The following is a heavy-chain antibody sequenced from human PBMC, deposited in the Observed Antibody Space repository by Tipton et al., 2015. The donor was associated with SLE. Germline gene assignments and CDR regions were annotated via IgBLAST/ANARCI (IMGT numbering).Heavy chain of an antibody. CDR1: GGSFSDYY. CDR2: INHSGSS. V-gene: IGHV4-34*01. D-gene: IGHD6-13*01. CDR3: AGGGRNSSSWHLDY. J-gene: IGHJ4*02. Sequence: LRLSCAVYGGSFSDYYWSWIRQPPGKGLEWIGEINHSGSSNYNPSLKSRVTISVDTSKNQFSLRLNSVTAADRAVYFCAGGGRNSSSWHLDYWGQGSLVTVSS.